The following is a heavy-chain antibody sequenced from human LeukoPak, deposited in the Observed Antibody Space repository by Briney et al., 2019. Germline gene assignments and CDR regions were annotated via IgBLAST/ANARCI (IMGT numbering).Heavy chain of an antibody. J-gene: IGHJ4*02. D-gene: IGHD6-13*01. CDR2: ISGSGGST. Sequence: GGSLRLSCAASGFTFSSYAMSWVRQAPGKGLEWVSVISGSGGSTYYADFVKGRFTISRDNSKNTLSLQMNSLRAEDTAVYYCAKDYSSSWYYFDYWGQGTLVTVSS. V-gene: IGHV3-23*01. CDR1: GFTFSSYA. CDR3: AKDYSSSWYYFDY.